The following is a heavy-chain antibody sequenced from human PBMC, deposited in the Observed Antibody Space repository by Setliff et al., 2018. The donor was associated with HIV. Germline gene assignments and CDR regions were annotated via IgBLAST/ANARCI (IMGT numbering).Heavy chain of an antibody. CDR1: GGSFSGYY. CDR2: INHSGST. D-gene: IGHD1-26*01. J-gene: IGHJ3*02. Sequence: SETLSLTCDVYGGSFSGYYWSWIRQPPGKGLEWIGKINHSGSTNYNPSLKSRVTISLDTSKNQFSLRLSSVTAADTAVYYCARQYADPESGILDAFDIWGQGTMVTVSS. CDR3: ARQYADPESGILDAFDI. V-gene: IGHV4-34*01.